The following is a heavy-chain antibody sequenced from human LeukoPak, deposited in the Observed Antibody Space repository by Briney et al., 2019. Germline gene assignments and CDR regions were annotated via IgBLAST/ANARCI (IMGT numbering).Heavy chain of an antibody. CDR2: IYSGGST. D-gene: IGHD3-9*01. Sequence: PGGSLRLSCAASGLTVSSNYMSWVRQAPGKGLEWVSVIYSGGSTYYADPVKGRFTISRDNSKNTLFLQMNSLRAEDTAVYYCARVVLNGYYFDYWGQGTLVTVSS. CDR3: ARVVLNGYYFDY. J-gene: IGHJ4*02. V-gene: IGHV3-66*01. CDR1: GLTVSSNY.